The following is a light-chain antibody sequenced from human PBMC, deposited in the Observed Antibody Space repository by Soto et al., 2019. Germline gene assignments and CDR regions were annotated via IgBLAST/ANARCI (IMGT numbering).Light chain of an antibody. J-gene: IGKJ1*01. Sequence: GGRAPLSCRASQSVSSNLAWYQQKPGQAPRLLIFAASSRASGIPDRFSGGGSGTDFTLTISRLEPEDFAVYYCQQYGRSPSTFGQGTKVDIK. CDR2: AAS. V-gene: IGKV3-20*01. CDR1: QSVSSN. CDR3: QQYGRSPST.